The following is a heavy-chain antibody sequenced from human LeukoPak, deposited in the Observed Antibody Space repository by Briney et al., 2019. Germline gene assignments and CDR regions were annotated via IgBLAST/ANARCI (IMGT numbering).Heavy chain of an antibody. V-gene: IGHV3-23*01. J-gene: IGHJ4*02. D-gene: IGHD4-11*01. CDR2: ISGDGRDT. Sequence: AGGSLRLSCAASGFSFSSFGMSWVRQAPGRGLQWVSSISGDGRDTFYADSVKGRFTVSRDNSKTTMFLQMNSLRVEDTALYYCAGGARLQPMGEFWGQGTLVTVSS. CDR1: GFSFSSFG. CDR3: AGGARLQPMGEF.